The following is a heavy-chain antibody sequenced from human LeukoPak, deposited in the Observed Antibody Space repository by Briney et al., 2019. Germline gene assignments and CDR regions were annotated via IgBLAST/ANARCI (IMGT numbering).Heavy chain of an antibody. Sequence: TSETLSLTCAVYGGSFSGYYWSWIRQPSGKGLEWIGEINHSGSTNYNPSLKSRVTISVDTSKNQFSLKLSSVTAADTAVYYCARGGRRQWLAPLDYWGQGTLVTVSS. V-gene: IGHV4-34*01. D-gene: IGHD6-19*01. CDR3: ARGGRRQWLAPLDY. J-gene: IGHJ4*02. CDR2: INHSGST. CDR1: GGSFSGYY.